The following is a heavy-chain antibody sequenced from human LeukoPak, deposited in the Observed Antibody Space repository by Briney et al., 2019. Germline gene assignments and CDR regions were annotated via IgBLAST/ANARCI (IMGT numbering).Heavy chain of an antibody. CDR3: ARARFWSGFDTYFFDY. CDR1: GGSITSSSYY. Sequence: KPSETLSLTCTVSGGSITSSSYYWGWIRQPPGKGLEWIGSIYYSGNTYYNPSLKSRVTMSIDTSKNQFSLKLNSVTAADTAVYYCARARFWSGFDTYFFDYWGQGTLVTVSS. J-gene: IGHJ4*02. V-gene: IGHV4-39*07. D-gene: IGHD3-3*01. CDR2: IYYSGNT.